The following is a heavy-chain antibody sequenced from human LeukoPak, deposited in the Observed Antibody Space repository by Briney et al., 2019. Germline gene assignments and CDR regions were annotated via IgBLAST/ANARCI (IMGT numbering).Heavy chain of an antibody. Sequence: PSETLSLTCTVSGGSISSNSYYWGWIRQPPGKGLEWIGNMYYSGSTYYNPSLKSRVTISVDTSKNQFSLKLSSVTAADTAVYYCARESRRIAAAGPSYYMDVWGKGATVTISS. CDR3: ARESRRIAAAGPSYYMDV. J-gene: IGHJ6*03. CDR1: GGSISSNSYY. CDR2: MYYSGST. D-gene: IGHD6-13*01. V-gene: IGHV4-39*07.